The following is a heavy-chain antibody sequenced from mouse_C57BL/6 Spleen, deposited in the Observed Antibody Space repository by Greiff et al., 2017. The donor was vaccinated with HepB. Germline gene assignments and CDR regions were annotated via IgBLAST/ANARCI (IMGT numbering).Heavy chain of an antibody. Sequence: EVKVVESEGGLVQPGSSMKLSCTASGFTFSDYYMAWVRQVPEKGLEWVANINYDGSSTYYLDSLKSRFIISRDNAKNILYLQMSSLKSEDTATYYCARELRGNYAMDYWGQGTSVTVSS. CDR3: ARELRGNYAMDY. CDR2: INYDGSST. V-gene: IGHV5-16*01. D-gene: IGHD1-1*01. CDR1: GFTFSDYY. J-gene: IGHJ4*01.